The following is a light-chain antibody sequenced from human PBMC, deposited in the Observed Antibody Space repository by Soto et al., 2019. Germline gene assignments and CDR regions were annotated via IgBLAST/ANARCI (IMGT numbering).Light chain of an antibody. CDR3: QQRTNWPLT. Sequence: EIVLTQSPATLSLSPGERATLFCRASQTISNYLAWYQQTPGQAPRLLIYDASNRAAGIPARFSGSRSGTDFMLTISSLEPEDLAVYSCQQRTNWPLTFGGGTKVEIK. CDR1: QTISNY. J-gene: IGKJ4*01. CDR2: DAS. V-gene: IGKV3-11*01.